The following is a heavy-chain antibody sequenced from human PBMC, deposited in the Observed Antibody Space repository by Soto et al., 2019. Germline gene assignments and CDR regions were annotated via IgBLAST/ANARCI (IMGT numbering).Heavy chain of an antibody. CDR1: GFTVSSNC. Sequence: EVQLVESGGGLIQPGGSLRLSCAASGFTVSSNCMSWVRQAPGKGLEWVSVIYSGGSKYYADSVKGRFTISRDNSKNTLYLQMNSLRAEDTAVYYCARQYDFWSGYHLWGQGTLVTVSS. V-gene: IGHV3-53*01. D-gene: IGHD3-3*01. J-gene: IGHJ4*02. CDR3: ARQYDFWSGYHL. CDR2: IYSGGSK.